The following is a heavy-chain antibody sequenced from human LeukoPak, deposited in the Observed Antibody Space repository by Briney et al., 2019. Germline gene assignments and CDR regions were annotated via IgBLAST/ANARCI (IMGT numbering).Heavy chain of an antibody. CDR3: AKGVRSGTYYNCFDP. J-gene: IGHJ5*02. CDR1: GFTFSTYG. Sequence: GGSLRLSCAASGFTFSTYGVHWVRQAPGKGLEWVALISYDGSNKYYADSVKGRFTISRDNSKNSLYLQMSSLRAEDTALYYCAKGVRSGTYYNCFDPWGQGTLVTVSS. CDR2: ISYDGSNK. D-gene: IGHD1-26*01. V-gene: IGHV3-30*18.